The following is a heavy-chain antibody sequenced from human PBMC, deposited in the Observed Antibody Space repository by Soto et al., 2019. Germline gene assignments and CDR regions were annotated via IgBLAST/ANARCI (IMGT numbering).Heavy chain of an antibody. CDR1: GFTFSSYA. Sequence: GGSLRLSCAASGFTFSSYAMSWVRQAPGKGLEWVSAISGSGGSTYYADSVKGRFTISRDNSKNTLYLQMNSLRAEDTAVYYCAKDGKKYYYGSGSQRPFDYWGQGTLVTVSS. CDR3: AKDGKKYYYGSGSQRPFDY. J-gene: IGHJ4*02. CDR2: ISGSGGST. D-gene: IGHD3-10*01. V-gene: IGHV3-23*01.